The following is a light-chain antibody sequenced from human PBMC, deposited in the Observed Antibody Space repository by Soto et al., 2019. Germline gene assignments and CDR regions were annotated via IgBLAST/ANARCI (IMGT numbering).Light chain of an antibody. CDR1: QSISSY. Sequence: DIQMTQSPSSLSASVGDRVTITCRASQSISSYLNWYQQKPGKAPKLLIYAASTLQSGVPSRFSGSGSGTDFTLTISSLQPEDVATYYCQKYNSAPRAFGQGTTVDIK. CDR3: QKYNSAPRA. CDR2: AAS. J-gene: IGKJ1*01. V-gene: IGKV1-27*01.